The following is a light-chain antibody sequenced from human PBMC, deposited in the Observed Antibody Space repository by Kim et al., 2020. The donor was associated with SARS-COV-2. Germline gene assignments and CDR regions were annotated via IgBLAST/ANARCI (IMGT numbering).Light chain of an antibody. CDR3: QQANSFPIT. CDR2: AAS. V-gene: IGKV1D-12*01. CDR1: QGISTW. J-gene: IGKJ5*01. Sequence: DIQMTQSPSSVSASVGDRVTITCRVSQGISTWLAWYQQEPGKAPKLLIYAASFLESGVPSRFSGTGSGTDFTLTISSLQPEDFATYHCQQANSFPITFGQGTRLEIK.